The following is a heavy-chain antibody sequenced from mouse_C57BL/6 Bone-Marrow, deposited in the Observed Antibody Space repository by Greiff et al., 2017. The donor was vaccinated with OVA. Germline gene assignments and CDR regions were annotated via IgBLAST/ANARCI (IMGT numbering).Heavy chain of an antibody. V-gene: IGHV1-52*01. D-gene: IGHD1-1*01. J-gene: IGHJ2*01. Sequence: VQLQQSGAELVRPGSSVKLSCKASGYTFTSYWMHWVKQRPIQGLEWIGNIDPSDSETHYNQKFKDKATLTVDKSSSTAYMQLSSLTSEDSAVYYCASYYGSSYNYWGQGTTLTVSS. CDR1: GYTFTSYW. CDR2: IDPSDSET. CDR3: ASYYGSSYNY.